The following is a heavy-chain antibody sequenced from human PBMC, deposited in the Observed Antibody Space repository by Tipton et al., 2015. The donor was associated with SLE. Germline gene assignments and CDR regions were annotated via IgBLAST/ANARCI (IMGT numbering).Heavy chain of an antibody. CDR2: IYYSGST. Sequence: TLSLTCTVSGGSISSYYWSWIRQPPGKGLEWIGYIYYSGSTNYNPSLKSRVTISVDTSKNQFSLKLSSVTAADTAVYYCARDVGATNYWDRGTLVTVSS. D-gene: IGHD1-26*01. J-gene: IGHJ4*02. V-gene: IGHV4-59*01. CDR1: GGSISSYY. CDR3: ARDVGATNY.